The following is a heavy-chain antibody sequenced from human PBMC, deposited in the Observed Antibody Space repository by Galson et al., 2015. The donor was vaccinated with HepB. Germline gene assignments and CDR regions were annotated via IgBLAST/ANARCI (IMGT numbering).Heavy chain of an antibody. V-gene: IGHV4-61*01. CDR1: GGSVSSGSYY. Sequence: ETLSLTCTVSGGSVSSGSYYWSWIRQPPGKGLEWIGYIYYSGSTNYNPSLKSRVTISVDTSKNQFSLKLSSVTAADTAVYYCARDRERGGYYGMDVWGQGTTVTVSS. CDR3: ARDRERGGYYGMDV. D-gene: IGHD3-16*01. J-gene: IGHJ6*02. CDR2: IYYSGST.